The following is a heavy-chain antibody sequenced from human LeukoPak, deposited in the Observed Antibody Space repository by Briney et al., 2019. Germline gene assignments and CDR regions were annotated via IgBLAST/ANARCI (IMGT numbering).Heavy chain of an antibody. Sequence: GGSLRLSCAASGFTFSSYAMSWVRQAPGKGLEWVSAISGSGGSTYYADSVKGRFTISRDNSKNTLYLQMNSRRAEDTAVYYCAKDRGFSIAAALIFDYWGQGTLVTVSS. CDR3: AKDRGFSIAAALIFDY. CDR1: GFTFSSYA. V-gene: IGHV3-23*01. CDR2: ISGSGGST. D-gene: IGHD6-13*01. J-gene: IGHJ4*02.